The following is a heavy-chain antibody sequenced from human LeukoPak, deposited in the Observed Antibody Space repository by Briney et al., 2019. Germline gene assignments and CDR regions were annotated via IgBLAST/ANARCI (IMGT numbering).Heavy chain of an antibody. Sequence: GRSLRLSYAASGFTLSPYGVHWVRQAPGKGLEWVAVIWRDGNNRFYADSVKGRFTISRDDSENTVYLQMNNLRAEDTALYFCAKGVLYMDVWGKGTTVTVSS. D-gene: IGHD1-1*01. J-gene: IGHJ6*03. CDR2: IWRDGNNR. CDR3: AKGVLYMDV. V-gene: IGHV3-33*06. CDR1: GFTLSPYG.